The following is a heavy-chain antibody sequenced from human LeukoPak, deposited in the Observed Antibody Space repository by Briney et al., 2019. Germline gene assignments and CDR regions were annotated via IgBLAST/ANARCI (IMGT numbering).Heavy chain of an antibody. CDR1: GGSFTTHY. D-gene: IGHD3-22*01. J-gene: IGHJ3*01. V-gene: IGHV4-59*11. CDR2: ISYIGST. CDR3: ASDSISMNAFDA. Sequence: SETLSLTCTVSGGSFTTHYWSWIRQPPGRGLEWIGYISYIGSTNYNPSLKSRVTISIDTSKNEVSLMLTTVTAVDTAVYYCASDSISMNAFDAWGQGTMVTVSS.